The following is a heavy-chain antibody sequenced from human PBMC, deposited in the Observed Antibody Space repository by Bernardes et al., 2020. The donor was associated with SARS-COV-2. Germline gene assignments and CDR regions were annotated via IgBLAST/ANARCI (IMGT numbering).Heavy chain of an antibody. CDR1: GFTFSNYA. Sequence: GWSLRLSCAASGFTFSNYAMTWVRQAPGKGLEWVSTIAGIGVKTFYADSVKGRFTISRDNSMNTLYLQMNSLRAADTAIYYCAKHYYSNYEEYFDYWGQGTLVTVSS. D-gene: IGHD4-4*01. CDR3: AKHYYSNYEEYFDY. CDR2: IAGIGVKT. J-gene: IGHJ4*02. V-gene: IGHV3-23*01.